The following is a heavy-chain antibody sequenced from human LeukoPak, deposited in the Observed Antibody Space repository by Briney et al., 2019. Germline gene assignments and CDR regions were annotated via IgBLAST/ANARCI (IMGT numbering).Heavy chain of an antibody. V-gene: IGHV3-23*01. D-gene: IGHD2-2*01. CDR3: AKGSDNVVKPTAAYGLLDY. CDR2: ISDSAGTT. Sequence: GGSLRLSCAASGFTFSSYAMSWVRQAPGEGLELLSAISDSAGTTYYADSVKGRFTISRDNSKNRLYLQMNSLRVEDTAVYYCAKGSDNVVKPTAAYGLLDYWGQGTLVTVSS. CDR1: GFTFSSYA. J-gene: IGHJ4*02.